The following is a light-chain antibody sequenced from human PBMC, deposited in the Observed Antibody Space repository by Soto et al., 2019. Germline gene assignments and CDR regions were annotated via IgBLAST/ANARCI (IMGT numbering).Light chain of an antibody. CDR2: VVS. Sequence: QSALTQPASVSGSPGQSSTISCTGTSSDVGGYNYVSWYQQHRGKAPKLMIYVVSDRPSGVSNRFSGSRSGNTASLTISGLQAEDEADYYCSSYTSSSTRVFGGGTKLTVL. J-gene: IGLJ3*02. CDR3: SSYTSSSTRV. CDR1: SSDVGGYNY. V-gene: IGLV2-14*01.